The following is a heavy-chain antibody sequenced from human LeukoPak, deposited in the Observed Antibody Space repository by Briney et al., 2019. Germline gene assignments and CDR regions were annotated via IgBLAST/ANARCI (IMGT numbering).Heavy chain of an antibody. J-gene: IGHJ4*02. Sequence: GGSLRLSCAASGFTFSNNAMSWVRQAPGKGLGWVSVISGSGGSTYYADSVKGRFTISRDNSKNTLYLQMNSLRAEDTAVYYCAKVGAAAGYPEDYWGQGTLVTVSS. V-gene: IGHV3-23*01. CDR2: ISGSGGST. CDR3: AKVGAAAGYPEDY. D-gene: IGHD6-13*01. CDR1: GFTFSNNA.